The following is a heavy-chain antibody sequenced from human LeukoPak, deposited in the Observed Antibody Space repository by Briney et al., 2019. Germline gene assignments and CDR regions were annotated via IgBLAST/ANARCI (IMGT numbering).Heavy chain of an antibody. D-gene: IGHD3-3*01. CDR1: GGSFSGYY. V-gene: IGHV4-34*01. CDR2: INHSGST. Sequence: SETLSLTCAVYGGSFSGYYWSWIRQPPGQGLEWIGEINHSGSTNYNPSLKSRVTISVDTTKNQFSLKLSSVTAADTAVYDCARGVRPDYDFWSGYPYSYYFDYWGQGTLVTVSS. CDR3: ARGVRPDYDFWSGYPYSYYFDY. J-gene: IGHJ4*02.